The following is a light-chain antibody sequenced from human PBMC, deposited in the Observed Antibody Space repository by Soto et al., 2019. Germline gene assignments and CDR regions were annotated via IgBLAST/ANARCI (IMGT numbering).Light chain of an antibody. CDR1: GSTLGNGF. CDR3: GTWDNSLRGWV. J-gene: IGLJ3*02. Sequence: QSVLTQPPSVSAAPGQKVAISCSASGSTLGNGFVSWYQHLPGTAPKLLIYDNNRRPSGIPDRFSASTSGASAYLGITGLQTGDEADYYCGTWDNSLRGWVFGGGTKLTVL. CDR2: DNN. V-gene: IGLV1-51*01.